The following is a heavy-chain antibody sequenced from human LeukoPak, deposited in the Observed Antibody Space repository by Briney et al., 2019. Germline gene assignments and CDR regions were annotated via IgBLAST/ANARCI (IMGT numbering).Heavy chain of an antibody. CDR2: IKQDGSEK. Sequence: PGGSLRLSCAASGFTFSSYWMSWVRQAPGKGLEWVANIKQDGSEKYYVDSVKGRFTISRDNAKNPLYLQMNSLRAEDTAVYYCARDPKYSGSLFDYWGQGTLVTVSS. D-gene: IGHD1-26*01. CDR1: GFTFSSYW. J-gene: IGHJ4*02. V-gene: IGHV3-7*01. CDR3: ARDPKYSGSLFDY.